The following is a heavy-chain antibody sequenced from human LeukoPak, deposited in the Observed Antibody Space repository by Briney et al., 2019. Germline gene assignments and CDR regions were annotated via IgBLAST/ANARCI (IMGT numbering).Heavy chain of an antibody. V-gene: IGHV4-39*07. Sequence: SETLSLTCTVSGGSINSSSYYWGWVRQPPGKGLEWIGSMYYRGSTYYNPSLKSRVTISVDTSKNQFSLKLSSVTAADTAVYYCARDAGHQLSRRNYYAMDVWGQGTTVTVSS. CDR1: GGSINSSSYY. CDR3: ARDAGHQLSRRNYYAMDV. J-gene: IGHJ6*02. D-gene: IGHD1-1*01. CDR2: MYYRGST.